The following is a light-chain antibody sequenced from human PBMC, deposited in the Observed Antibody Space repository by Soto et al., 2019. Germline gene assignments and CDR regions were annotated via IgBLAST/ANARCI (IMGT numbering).Light chain of an antibody. J-gene: IGKJ2*01. V-gene: IGKV1-6*01. CDR1: QALRND. CDR3: LQDYNRPYT. CDR2: AAS. Sequence: AIQMTQSPSSLSASVGDRGTITCRASQALRNDLGWYQQRPGKPPKVLIYAASNLQSGVPPRFSGSGSGTDFTLTISSLQPEDFATYYCLQDYNRPYTFGQGTKLEF.